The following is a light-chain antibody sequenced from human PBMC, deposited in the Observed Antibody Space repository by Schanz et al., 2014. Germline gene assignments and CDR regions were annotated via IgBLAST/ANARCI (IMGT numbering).Light chain of an antibody. CDR1: SSDVGGYNF. V-gene: IGLV2-11*01. J-gene: IGLJ2*01. Sequence: QSALTQPRSVSGSPGQSVTISCTGTSSDVGGYNFVSWYQQHPGKGPKVMIYDVSKRPSGVSNRFSGSKSGNTASLTISGLQAEDEADYYCCSYAGSSTLVFGGGTKLTVL. CDR2: DVS. CDR3: CSYAGSSTLV.